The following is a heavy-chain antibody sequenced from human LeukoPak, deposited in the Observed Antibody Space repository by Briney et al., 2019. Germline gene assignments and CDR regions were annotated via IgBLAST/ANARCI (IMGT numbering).Heavy chain of an antibody. CDR1: GFTFSSYS. CDR3: ARVRRYYYNSSGNAHDAFDI. D-gene: IGHD3-22*01. V-gene: IGHV3-21*01. J-gene: IGHJ3*02. CDR2: SSSSSSYI. Sequence: PGGSLRLSCAASGFTFSSYSMNWVRQAPGKGLEWVSSSSSSSSYIYYADSVKGRFTISRDNAKNSLYLQMNSLRAEDTAVYYCARVRRYYYNSSGNAHDAFDIWGQGTMVTVSS.